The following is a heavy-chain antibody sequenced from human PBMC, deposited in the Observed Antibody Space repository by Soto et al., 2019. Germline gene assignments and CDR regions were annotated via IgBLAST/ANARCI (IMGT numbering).Heavy chain of an antibody. J-gene: IGHJ4*02. D-gene: IGHD6-19*01. CDR2: ISYDGSNK. Sequence: GGSLRLSCAASGFTFSSYAMHWVRQAPGKGLEWVAVISYDGSNKYYADSVKGRFTISRDNSKNTLYLQMNSLRAEDTAVYYCAREVAVAGTGNFDYWGQGTLVTVSS. CDR1: GFTFSSYA. V-gene: IGHV3-30-3*01. CDR3: AREVAVAGTGNFDY.